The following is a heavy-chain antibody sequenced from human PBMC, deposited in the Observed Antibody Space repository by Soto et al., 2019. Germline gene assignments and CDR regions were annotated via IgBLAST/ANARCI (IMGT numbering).Heavy chain of an antibody. D-gene: IGHD1-7*01. V-gene: IGHV4-59*01. J-gene: IGHJ6*02. CDR3: ARRWNYRPYYYGMDV. Sequence: NPSETLSLTCTVSGGSISSYYWSWIRQPPGKGLEWIGYIYYSGSTNYNPSLKSRVTISVDTSKNQFSLKLSSVTAADTAVYYCARRWNYRPYYYGMDVWGQGTTVTV. CDR1: GGSISSYY. CDR2: IYYSGST.